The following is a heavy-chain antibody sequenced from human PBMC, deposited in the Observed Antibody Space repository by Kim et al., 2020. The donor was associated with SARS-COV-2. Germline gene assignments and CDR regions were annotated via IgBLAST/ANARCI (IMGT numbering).Heavy chain of an antibody. J-gene: IGHJ4*02. CDR1: GYSFTSYW. D-gene: IGHD2-2*01. Sequence: GESLKISCKGSGYSFTSYWIGWVRQMPGKGLEWMGIIYPGDSDTRYSPSFQGQVTISADKSISTAYLQWSSLKASDTAMYYCARHHQYTRGWGVLVPFDYWGQGTLVTVSS. CDR3: ARHHQYTRGWGVLVPFDY. V-gene: IGHV5-51*01. CDR2: IYPGDSDT.